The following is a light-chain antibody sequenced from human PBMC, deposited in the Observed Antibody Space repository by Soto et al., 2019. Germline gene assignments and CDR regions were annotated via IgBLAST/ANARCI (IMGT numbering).Light chain of an antibody. CDR3: QSCDSTDHYV. J-gene: IGLJ1*01. CDR2: EDD. CDR1: SGTIATNY. V-gene: IGLV6-57*02. Sequence: FMLAQPHSVSESPGKTVTISCTGSSGTIATNYVQWYHQRPGSAPTTVIDEDDQRPSGVPDRFSGSIDSSSDSASLCISGLKTEDEADYYCQSCDSTDHYVFVTGTKVTVL.